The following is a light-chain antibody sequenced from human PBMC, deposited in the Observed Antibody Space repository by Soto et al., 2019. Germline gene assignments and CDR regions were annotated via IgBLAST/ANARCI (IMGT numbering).Light chain of an antibody. CDR1: QNMPRD. J-gene: IGKJ1*01. Sequence: DIQMTQSPSSLSASEGESITITCRPSQNMPRDLNWCHQKPGKAPQLLIYAASSLKSGVPSRFSGSASGAEFTLTISSLQPEDVATYYCQQSCSVPWTFGQGTKVEIK. CDR3: QQSCSVPWT. CDR2: AAS. V-gene: IGKV1-39*01.